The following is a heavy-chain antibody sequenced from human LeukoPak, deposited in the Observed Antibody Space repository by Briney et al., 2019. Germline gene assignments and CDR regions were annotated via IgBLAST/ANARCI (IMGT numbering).Heavy chain of an antibody. CDR1: GGTLSTYA. J-gene: IGHJ3*01. V-gene: IGHV1-69*01. CDR2: IIPVFQTA. D-gene: IGHD3-16*01. CDR3: ARDWGPRVKASYDL. Sequence: SVKVSCKASGGTLSTYAFTLVRQAPGQGLEWMGGIIPVFQTADSAQKFQGRVTMTADESTGIVYMELSSLTYDDTAVYYCARDWGPRVKASYDLWGQGTMVTVSS.